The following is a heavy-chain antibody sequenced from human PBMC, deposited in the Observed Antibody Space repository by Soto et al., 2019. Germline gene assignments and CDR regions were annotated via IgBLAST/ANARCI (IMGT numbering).Heavy chain of an antibody. V-gene: IGHV3-23*01. CDR3: AKDPPTTGTTFDY. Sequence: EVHLLESGGGLVQPGGSLILSCAASGFTFTNFAMSWVRQAPGKGLACVSTISASGGETYYPDSVKGRFTISRDKSKNTLYLQINSLGADDTAVYYCAKDPPTTGTTFDYWGQGTLVSVSS. CDR2: ISASGGET. CDR1: GFTFTNFA. D-gene: IGHD1-1*01. J-gene: IGHJ4*02.